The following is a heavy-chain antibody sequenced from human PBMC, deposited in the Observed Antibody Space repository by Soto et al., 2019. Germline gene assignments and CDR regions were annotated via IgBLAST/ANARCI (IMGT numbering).Heavy chain of an antibody. D-gene: IGHD3-16*01. Sequence: GGSLRLSCAASGFTFSSYAMSWVRQAPGKGLEWVSVITGSGSTTYYADTEKGRITISRDNSKNTLYLQMNSLRAEDTVVYYCARRGGALGYWGQGT. J-gene: IGHJ4*02. CDR2: ITGSGSTT. CDR1: GFTFSSYA. V-gene: IGHV3-23*01. CDR3: ARRGGALGY.